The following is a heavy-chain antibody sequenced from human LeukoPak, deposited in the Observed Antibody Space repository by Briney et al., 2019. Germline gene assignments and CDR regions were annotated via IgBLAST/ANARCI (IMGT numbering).Heavy chain of an antibody. CDR3: ASGGYCSGGSCYNNWFDP. Sequence: PSETLSLTCAVYGGSFSGYYWSWIRQPPGKGLEWIGEINHSGSTNYNPSLKSRVTISVDTSKNQFSLKLSSVTAADTAVYYCASGGYCSGGSCYNNWFDPWGQGTLVTVSS. J-gene: IGHJ5*02. CDR2: INHSGST. V-gene: IGHV4-34*01. CDR1: GGSFSGYY. D-gene: IGHD2-15*01.